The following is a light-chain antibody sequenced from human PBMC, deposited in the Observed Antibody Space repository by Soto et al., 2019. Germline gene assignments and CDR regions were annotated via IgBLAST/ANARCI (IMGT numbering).Light chain of an antibody. V-gene: IGKV4-1*01. Sequence: DIVMTQSPDSLTVSLGERATINCKSSQSVLYSSNNNNYLAWYQQKPGQPPKLLIYWASTRESGVPDRFSGSGSGTDFALTISSLQAEDVALYYCQQYYTTPWTFGQGTKVEIK. CDR3: QQYYTTPWT. CDR2: WAS. J-gene: IGKJ1*01. CDR1: QSVLYSSNNNNY.